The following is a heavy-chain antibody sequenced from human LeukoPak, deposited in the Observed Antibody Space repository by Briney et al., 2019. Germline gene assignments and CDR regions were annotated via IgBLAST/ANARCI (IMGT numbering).Heavy chain of an antibody. CDR1: GFTFDDYA. Sequence: GGSLRLSCAASGFTFDDYAMHWVRQAPGKGLVWVSGISWNSGSIGYADSVKGRFTISRDNAKNSLYLQMNSLRAEDMALYYCAKDTGGFDPRGQGTLVTVSS. CDR2: ISWNSGSI. J-gene: IGHJ5*02. CDR3: AKDTGGFDP. V-gene: IGHV3-9*03.